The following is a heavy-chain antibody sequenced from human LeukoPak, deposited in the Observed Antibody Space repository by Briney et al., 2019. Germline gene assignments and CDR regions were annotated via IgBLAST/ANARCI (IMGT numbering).Heavy chain of an antibody. J-gene: IGHJ4*02. CDR1: GFTFSSYG. Sequence: GGSLRLSCAASGFTFSSYGMHWVRQAPGKGLEWVAVISYDGSNKYYADSVKGRFTISRDNSKNTLYLQMNSLSAEDTAVYYCARVATASPKIAVADDFDYWGQGTLVTVSS. D-gene: IGHD6-19*01. V-gene: IGHV3-30*03. CDR2: ISYDGSNK. CDR3: ARVATASPKIAVADDFDY.